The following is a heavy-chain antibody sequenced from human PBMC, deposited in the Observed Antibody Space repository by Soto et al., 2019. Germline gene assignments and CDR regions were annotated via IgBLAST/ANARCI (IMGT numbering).Heavy chain of an antibody. V-gene: IGHV4-59*08. D-gene: IGHD3-9*01. Sequence: SETLSLTCTVSGGSISSYYWSWIRQPPGKGLEWIGYIYYSGSTNYNPSIKSRVTISEDTSKNQISQKLSSVTAADTAVYYYGGLRYFDWSHDYWGQGTLVTVSS. CDR3: GGLRYFDWSHDY. CDR2: IYYSGST. J-gene: IGHJ4*02. CDR1: GGSISSYY.